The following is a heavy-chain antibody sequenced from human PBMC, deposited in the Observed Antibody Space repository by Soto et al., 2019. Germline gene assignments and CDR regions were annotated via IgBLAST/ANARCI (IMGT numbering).Heavy chain of an antibody. D-gene: IGHD3-22*01. CDR3: AKAPPNCYDSSGYYYDFDY. V-gene: IGHV3-23*01. CDR1: GVTFRNYA. J-gene: IGHJ4*02. Sequence: PGGSLRLSCADSGVTFRNYAMTWVRQAPGRGLEWVSTISASSSSRYYSDSVKGRFTISRDNSKNTLYLQMNSLRAEDTAVYYCAKAPPNCYDSSGYYYDFDYWGQGTLVTVSS. CDR2: ISASSSSR.